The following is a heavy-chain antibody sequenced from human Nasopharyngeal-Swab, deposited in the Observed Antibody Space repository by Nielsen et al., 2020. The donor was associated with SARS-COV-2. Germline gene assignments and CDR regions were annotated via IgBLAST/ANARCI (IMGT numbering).Heavy chain of an antibody. V-gene: IGHV3-21*01. CDR1: GFTFSSYS. D-gene: IGHD6-13*01. Sequence: GESLKISCAASGFTFSSYSMNWVRQAPGKGLEWVSSISSSSSYIYYADSVKGRFTISRDNAKNSLYLQMNSLRAEDTAVYYCASNWRYSSFVPRMAPAFDIWGQGTMVTVSS. CDR2: ISSSSSYI. J-gene: IGHJ3*02. CDR3: ASNWRYSSFVPRMAPAFDI.